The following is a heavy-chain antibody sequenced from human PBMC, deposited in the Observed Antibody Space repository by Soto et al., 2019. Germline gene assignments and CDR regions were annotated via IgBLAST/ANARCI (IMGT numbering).Heavy chain of an antibody. CDR1: GFSLSTSGMR. J-gene: IGHJ4*02. CDR2: IDWDDDK. V-gene: IGHV2-70*04. CDR3: ARSTYYYDSSGSPFDY. Sequence: SGPTLVKPTQTLTLTCTFSGFSLSTSGMRVSWIRQPPGKALEWLARIDWDDDKFYSTSLKTRLTISKDTSKNQVVLTMTNMDPVDTATYYCARSTYYYDSSGSPFDYWGQGTLVTVSS. D-gene: IGHD3-22*01.